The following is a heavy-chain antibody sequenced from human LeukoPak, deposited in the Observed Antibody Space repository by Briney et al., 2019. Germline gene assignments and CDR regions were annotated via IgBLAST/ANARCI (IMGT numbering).Heavy chain of an antibody. J-gene: IGHJ4*02. CDR1: GYTFTSYG. V-gene: IGHV1-18*01. CDR2: ISAYNGNT. CDR3: AREGYYYDSSGSVDY. Sequence: ASVKVSCRASGYTFTSYGISWVRQAPGQGLEWMGWISAYNGNTNYAQKLQGRVTMTTDTSTSTAYMELRSLRSDDTAVYYCAREGYYYDSSGSVDYWGQGTLVTVSS. D-gene: IGHD3-22*01.